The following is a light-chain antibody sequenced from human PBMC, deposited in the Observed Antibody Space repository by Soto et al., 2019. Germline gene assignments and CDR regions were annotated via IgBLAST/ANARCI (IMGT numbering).Light chain of an antibody. CDR3: QQYGNSPQT. CDR2: AAS. J-gene: IGKJ1*01. CDR1: QSISSY. Sequence: DVQMTQSTSSLSASVGDRVTITCRASQSISSYLNWYQQKPGKAPKLLIYAASSLQSGVPSRFSGSGSGTDFTLTISRLEPEDFAVYYCQQYGNSPQTFGQGTKVDIK. V-gene: IGKV1-39*01.